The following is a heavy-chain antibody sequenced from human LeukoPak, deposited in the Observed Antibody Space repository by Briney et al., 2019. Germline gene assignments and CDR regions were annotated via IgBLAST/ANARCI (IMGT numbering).Heavy chain of an antibody. V-gene: IGHV1-2*02. Sequence: ASVKVSCKASGYTFTSYDINWVRQAPGQGLEWMGWINPNSGGTNYAQKFQGRVTMTRDTSISTAYMELSRLRSDDTAVYYCARDWSSGWYDYWGQGTLVTVSS. D-gene: IGHD6-19*01. CDR2: INPNSGGT. CDR1: GYTFTSYD. J-gene: IGHJ4*02. CDR3: ARDWSSGWYDY.